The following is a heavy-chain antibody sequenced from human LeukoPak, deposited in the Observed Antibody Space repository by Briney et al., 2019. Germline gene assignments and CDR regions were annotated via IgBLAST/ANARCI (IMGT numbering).Heavy chain of an antibody. D-gene: IGHD6-13*01. J-gene: IGHJ5*02. Sequence: SETLSLTCTVSGGSISSTNYYWGWIRQPPGKGLEWIGSISYSGGTYYNPSLKSRVTISVNTSKNQFSLKLSSVTAADTAVYYCASQQQLVLLDWFDPWGQGTLVTVSS. CDR3: ASQQQLVLLDWFDP. CDR2: ISYSGGT. CDR1: GGSISSTNYY. V-gene: IGHV4-39*07.